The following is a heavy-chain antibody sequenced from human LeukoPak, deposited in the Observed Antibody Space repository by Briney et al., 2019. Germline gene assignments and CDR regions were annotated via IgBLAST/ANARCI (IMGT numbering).Heavy chain of an antibody. J-gene: IGHJ4*02. V-gene: IGHV3-30*18. D-gene: IGHD6-13*01. Sequence: GGALRLSCAASGFTFSSFGMHWVRQAPGKGLEWVATIFYDGRNKYYADSVKGRFTISRDNSKNTVYLQMNSLRPEDMALYYCAKEGAAAGFDYWGQGALVTVSS. CDR1: GFTFSSFG. CDR2: IFYDGRNK. CDR3: AKEGAAAGFDY.